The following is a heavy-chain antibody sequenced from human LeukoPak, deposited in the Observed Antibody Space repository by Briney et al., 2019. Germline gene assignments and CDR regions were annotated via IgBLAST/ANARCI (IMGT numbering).Heavy chain of an antibody. CDR1: GFTFNDHG. CDR3: ARGDYSNLGGFDY. V-gene: IGHV3-20*04. D-gene: IGHD4-11*01. Sequence: PGGSLRLSCAASGFTFNDHGMNWVRQAPGKGLEWVSGITWNGGTTGYADSVRGRFTISRDNAKNSLYLQMNSLRAEDTAVYYCARGDYSNLGGFDYWGQGTLVTVSS. CDR2: ITWNGGTT. J-gene: IGHJ4*02.